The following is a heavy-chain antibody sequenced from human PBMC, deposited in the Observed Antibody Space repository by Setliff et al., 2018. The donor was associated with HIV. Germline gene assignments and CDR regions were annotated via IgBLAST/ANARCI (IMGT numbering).Heavy chain of an antibody. Sequence: SEPLSLPCAVYGSSFSGYYWSWIRQPPGKGLEWIWEINHSGSTNYNPSLKSRVTISVDPSKNQFSLRLVSVNAADTAVYYCARGYEGSSPGGAFDIWGQGTMVTVSS. D-gene: IGHD6-6*01. V-gene: IGHV4-34*01. CDR1: GSSFSGYY. CDR2: INHSGST. J-gene: IGHJ3*02. CDR3: ARGYEGSSPGGAFDI.